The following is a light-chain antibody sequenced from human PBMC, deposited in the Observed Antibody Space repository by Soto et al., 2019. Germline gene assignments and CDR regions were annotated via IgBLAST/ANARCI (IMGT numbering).Light chain of an antibody. Sequence: LTQPASVSGSRGQSITISCTGAISDVGNYNYVSWYQQHPGKAPKLIIYDVSNRPSGVSNRFSGSKYGNTASLTISGLQAEEEADYYCSSYTSSTTLYVFGTGTKVTVL. CDR1: ISDVGNYNY. CDR3: SSYTSSTTLYV. V-gene: IGLV2-14*03. J-gene: IGLJ1*01. CDR2: DVS.